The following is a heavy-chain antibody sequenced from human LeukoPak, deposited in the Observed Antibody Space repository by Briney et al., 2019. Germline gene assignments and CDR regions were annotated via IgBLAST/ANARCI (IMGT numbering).Heavy chain of an antibody. CDR3: AKENNYAAALDY. CDR2: ISSSSSYI. J-gene: IGHJ4*02. Sequence: GGSLRLSCAASEFTFSSYSMNWVRQAPGKGLEWVSSISSSSSYICYADSVKGRFTISRDNSKNTLYLQMNSLRAEDTAVYYCAKENNYAAALDYWGQGTLVTVSS. D-gene: IGHD4-11*01. V-gene: IGHV3-21*01. CDR1: EFTFSSYS.